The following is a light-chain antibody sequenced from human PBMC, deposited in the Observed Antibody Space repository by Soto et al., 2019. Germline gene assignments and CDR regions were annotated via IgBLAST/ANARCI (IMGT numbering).Light chain of an antibody. J-gene: IGKJ1*01. CDR1: QGIRNY. CDR2: AAS. CDR3: QKCDSAPWT. V-gene: IGKV1-27*01. Sequence: DIQMTQSPSSLSASVGDRVTITCRASQGIRNYLAWYQQKPGKVPKLLIFAASTLQSGVPSRFSGGGSGTDFTLIISSLHPEDVATYYCQKCDSAPWTFGQGTKVDIK.